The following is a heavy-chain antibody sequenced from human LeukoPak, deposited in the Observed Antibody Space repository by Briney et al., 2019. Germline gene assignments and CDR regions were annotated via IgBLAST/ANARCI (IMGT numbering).Heavy chain of an antibody. CDR2: IKQDGSEK. Sequence: GGSLRLSCAASGFTFSSYWMSWVRQAPGKGLEWVANIKQDGSEKYYVDSVKGRFTISRDNAKNTLYLQMNSLRAEDTAVYYCAKDGYCSGGSCYTRYYYYYMDVWGKGTTVTISS. J-gene: IGHJ6*03. D-gene: IGHD2-15*01. V-gene: IGHV3-7*01. CDR3: AKDGYCSGGSCYTRYYYYYMDV. CDR1: GFTFSSYW.